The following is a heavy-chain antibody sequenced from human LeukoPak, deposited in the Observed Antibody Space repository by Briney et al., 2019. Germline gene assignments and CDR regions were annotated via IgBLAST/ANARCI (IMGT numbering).Heavy chain of an antibody. CDR2: ISSGSRYI. J-gene: IGHJ1*01. CDR3: ATQQLVRFVLRFQH. CDR1: GFTFSAYS. V-gene: IGHV3-21*01. Sequence: GGSLRLSCAASGFTFSAYSMNWVRQAPGKGLEWVSSISSGSRYIYYADSVKGRFTISRDNAKDSLYLQMNSLRAEDTAVYYCATQQLVRFVLRFQHWGQGTLVTVSS. D-gene: IGHD6-13*01.